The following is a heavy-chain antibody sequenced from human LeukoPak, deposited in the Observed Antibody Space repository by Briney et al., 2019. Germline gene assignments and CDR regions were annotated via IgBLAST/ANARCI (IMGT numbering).Heavy chain of an antibody. CDR2: TYYRSKWHS. D-gene: IGHD3-10*02. Sequence: SQTLSLTCAISGDSVSSNSAAWNWIRQSPSRGLEWLGRTYYRSKWHSDYATSVKSRITINPDTSKNQFSLQLNSVTPEDTAVYYCARDLMLINYYNMDVWGKGTTVTVSS. V-gene: IGHV6-1*01. J-gene: IGHJ6*03. CDR1: GDSVSSNSAA. CDR3: ARDLMLINYYNMDV.